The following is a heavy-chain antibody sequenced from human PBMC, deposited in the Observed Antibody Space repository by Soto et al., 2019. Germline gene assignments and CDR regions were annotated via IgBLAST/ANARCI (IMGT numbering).Heavy chain of an antibody. J-gene: IGHJ4*02. D-gene: IGHD3-16*02. CDR2: IYDSGST. CDR3: ASGRFGELSSRTLLRF. Sequence: SETLSLTCTVSGGSISSSYWSWIRQPPGKGLEWIGYIYDSGSTYYNSSLKSRVTMSVDTSKNQFSLKLSSVTAADTAVYYCASGRFGELSSRTLLRFWGQGTLVTVSS. CDR1: GGSISSSY. V-gene: IGHV4-59*08.